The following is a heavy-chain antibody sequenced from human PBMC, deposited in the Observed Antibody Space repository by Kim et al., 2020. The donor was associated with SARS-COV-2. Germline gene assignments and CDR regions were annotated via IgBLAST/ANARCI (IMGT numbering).Heavy chain of an antibody. J-gene: IGHJ4*02. V-gene: IGHV3-21*01. Sequence: GGSLRLSCAASGFTFSSYSMNWVRQAPGKGLEWVSSISSSSSYIYYADSVKGRFTISRDNAKNSLYLQMNSLRAEDTAVYYCASGRARYCSSTSCSYYFDYWGQGTLAT. CDR2: ISSSSSYI. CDR1: GFTFSSYS. D-gene: IGHD2-2*01. CDR3: ASGRARYCSSTSCSYYFDY.